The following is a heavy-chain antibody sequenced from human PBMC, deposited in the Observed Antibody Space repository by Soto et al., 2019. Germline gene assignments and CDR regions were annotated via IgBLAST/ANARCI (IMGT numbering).Heavy chain of an antibody. Sequence: QVQLVQSGAEVKKPGSSVRVSCKASGDTFSGHAISWVRQAPAQGLEWLGVVTPILGTANYAPTVRGRVTITADDTATTPFLDLSSLKSDDTAVYYCSRLRLEPEGANLPLMFFLDVWGQETTVTFSS. CDR1: GDTFSGHA. D-gene: IGHD2-8*01. CDR2: VTPILGTA. J-gene: IGHJ6*02. V-gene: IGHV1-69*01. CDR3: SRLRLEPEGANLPLMFFLDV.